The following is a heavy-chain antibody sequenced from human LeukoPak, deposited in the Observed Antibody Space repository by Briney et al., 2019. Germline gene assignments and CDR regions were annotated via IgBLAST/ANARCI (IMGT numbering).Heavy chain of an antibody. Sequence: PSETLSLTCTVSGGSISSYYWSWVRQPAGKGLEWVGRIYASGNTNYNPSLKGRVTMTVDTSKNQFSLNLSSVTAADTAVARADRGRIAAAGYYYYYYMDVWGKGTTVTVS. J-gene: IGHJ6*03. CDR1: GGSISSYY. V-gene: IGHV4-4*07. D-gene: IGHD6-13*01. CDR2: IYASGNT. CDR3: DRGRIAAAGYYYYYYMDV.